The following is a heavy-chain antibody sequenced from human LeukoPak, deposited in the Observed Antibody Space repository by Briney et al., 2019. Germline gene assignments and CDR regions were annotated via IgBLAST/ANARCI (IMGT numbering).Heavy chain of an antibody. D-gene: IGHD2-15*01. J-gene: IGHJ6*03. V-gene: IGHV4-59*01. Sequence: SETLSLTCTVSGGSISSYYWSWIRQPPGKGMEWLGYIYYSGSTNYNPSSKSRVTISVDTSKNKFSLKLSSVTAADTAVYYCARDLRGAPRTRYCSGGTCYSSYYYYMDVWGKGTMVTVSS. CDR1: GGSISSYY. CDR3: ARDLRGAPRTRYCSGGTCYSSYYYYMDV. CDR2: IYYSGST.